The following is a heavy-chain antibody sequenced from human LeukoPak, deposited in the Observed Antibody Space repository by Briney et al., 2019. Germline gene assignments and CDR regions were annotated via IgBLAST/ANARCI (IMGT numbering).Heavy chain of an antibody. CDR1: GFTFSSYE. CDR2: ISSGTTTI. V-gene: IGHV3-48*03. J-gene: IGHJ4*02. CDR3: ARRYCSSTSCTLDY. D-gene: IGHD2-2*01. Sequence: GGSLRLSYTASGFTFSSYEMNWVRQAPGKGLEWVSYISSGTTTIYYADSVKGRFTISRDNAKNSLYLQMNSLRAEDTAVYYCARRYCSSTSCTLDYWGQGTLVTVSS.